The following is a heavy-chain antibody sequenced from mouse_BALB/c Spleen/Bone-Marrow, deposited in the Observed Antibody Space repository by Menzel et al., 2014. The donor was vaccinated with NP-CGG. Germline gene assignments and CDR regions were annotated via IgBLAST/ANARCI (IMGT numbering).Heavy chain of an antibody. V-gene: IGHV5-4*02. CDR3: ARRWFAY. Sequence: EVKLMESGGGLVKPGGSLKLSCAASGFTFSDYYMYWVRQTPEKRLEWVATISDGGSYTYYPDSVKGRFSISRDNAKNNPYLQMSSLKSEDTAMYYCARRWFAYWGQGTLVTVSA. CDR1: GFTFSDYY. J-gene: IGHJ3*01. CDR2: ISDGGSYT.